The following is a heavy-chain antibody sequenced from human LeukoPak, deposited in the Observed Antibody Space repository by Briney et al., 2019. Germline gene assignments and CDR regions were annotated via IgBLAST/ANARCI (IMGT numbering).Heavy chain of an antibody. Sequence: PGGSLRLSCAASGFTFSSYGMHWVRQAPGKGLEWVAVISYDGSNKYYADSVKGRFTISRDNSKNTLYLQMNSLRAEDTAVYYCARDTLNGPFVISLDYWGQGALVTVSS. CDR1: GFTFSSYG. CDR2: ISYDGSNK. V-gene: IGHV3-30*03. J-gene: IGHJ4*02. D-gene: IGHD3-9*01. CDR3: ARDTLNGPFVISLDY.